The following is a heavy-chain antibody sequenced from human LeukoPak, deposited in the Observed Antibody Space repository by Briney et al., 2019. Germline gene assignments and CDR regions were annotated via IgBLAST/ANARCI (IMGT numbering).Heavy chain of an antibody. D-gene: IGHD3-3*01. CDR2: ISGSGGST. Sequence: GGSLRLSCAASGFTFSSYAMSWVRQAPGKGLEWVSAISGSGGSTYYADSVKGRFTISRDNSKNTLYLQMNSLRAEDTAVYYCARAPGGTYDFWSGYYSYYGMDVWGQGTTVTVSS. CDR1: GFTFSSYA. CDR3: ARAPGGTYDFWSGYYSYYGMDV. V-gene: IGHV3-23*01. J-gene: IGHJ6*02.